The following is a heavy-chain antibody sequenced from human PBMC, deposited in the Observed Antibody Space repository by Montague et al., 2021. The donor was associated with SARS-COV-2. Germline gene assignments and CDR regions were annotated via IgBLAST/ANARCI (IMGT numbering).Heavy chain of an antibody. D-gene: IGHD3-9*01. CDR3: ARSLYDILTGYYLPFDY. V-gene: IGHV2-70*20. J-gene: IGHJ4*02. CDR1: GFSLSTSGMC. Sequence: PALVKPTQTLTLTCTFSGFSLSTSGMCVSWVRQPPGKALERLALIDWDDNKFYSTSLKTRLTISKDTSKNQVVLTMTNVDPVDTATYCCARSLYDILTGYYLPFDYWGQGTLVTVSS. CDR2: IDWDDNK.